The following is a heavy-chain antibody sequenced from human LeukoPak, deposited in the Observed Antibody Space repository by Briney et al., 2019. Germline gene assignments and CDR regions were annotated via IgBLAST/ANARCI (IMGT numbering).Heavy chain of an antibody. CDR2: ISYDGSSE. V-gene: IGHV3-30*03. J-gene: IGHJ4*02. Sequence: GGSLRLSCAASGFSFNTYVMHWVRQAPGKGLEWVTVISYDGSSEYSADSVKGRFTISRDNSKKTLYLQMSSLRVEDTAVYYCARGEQWLVRGAFDYWGQGTLVTVSS. CDR1: GFSFNTYV. D-gene: IGHD6-19*01. CDR3: ARGEQWLVRGAFDY.